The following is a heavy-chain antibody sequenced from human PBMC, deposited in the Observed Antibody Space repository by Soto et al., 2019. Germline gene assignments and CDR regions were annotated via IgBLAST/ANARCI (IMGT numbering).Heavy chain of an antibody. J-gene: IGHJ1*01. CDR2: ISGIGKTI. V-gene: IGHV3-11*01. CDR3: ATEGNRFQH. Sequence: QVQLVESGGGLVKPGGSLRLSCAASGFSFSDYYMSWIRQAPGKGLEWLSYISGIGKTIYYADSVKGRFTISRDNAKNAVYLQMNSLRAEDTAVYYCATEGNRFQHWGQGTLVTVSS. CDR1: GFSFSDYY. D-gene: IGHD3-10*01.